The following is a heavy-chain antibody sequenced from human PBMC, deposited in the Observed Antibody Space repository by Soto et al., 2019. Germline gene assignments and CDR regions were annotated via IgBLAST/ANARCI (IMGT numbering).Heavy chain of an antibody. CDR2: IYHSGST. J-gene: IGHJ5*02. CDR1: GGSISSGGYS. Sequence: SETLSLTCAVSGGSISSGGYSWSWIRQPPGKGLEWIGYIYHSGSTYYDPSLKSRVTISVDTSKNQFSLKLSSVTAADTAVYYCARGYCGGDCYSYNWFDPWGQGTLVTVSS. V-gene: IGHV4-30-2*01. CDR3: ARGYCGGDCYSYNWFDP. D-gene: IGHD2-21*02.